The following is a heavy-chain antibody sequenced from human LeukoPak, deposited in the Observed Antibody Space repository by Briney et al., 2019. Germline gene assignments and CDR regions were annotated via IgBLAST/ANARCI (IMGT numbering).Heavy chain of an antibody. CDR2: IKQDGSEK. CDR3: ARHPTVTRYYFDY. Sequence: GESLRLSCAASGFTFSSYWMSWVRQAPGKGLEWVANIKQDGSEKYYVDSVKGRFTISRVNAKNSLYLQMNSLRAEDTAVYYCARHPTVTRYYFDYWGQGTLVTVSS. D-gene: IGHD4-17*01. J-gene: IGHJ4*02. V-gene: IGHV3-7*01. CDR1: GFTFSSYW.